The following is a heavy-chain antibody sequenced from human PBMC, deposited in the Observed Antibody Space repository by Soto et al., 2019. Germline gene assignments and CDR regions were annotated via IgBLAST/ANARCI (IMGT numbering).Heavy chain of an antibody. V-gene: IGHV3-30*03. Sequence: GGSLRLSCAASEFTFNRYGMHWVRQPPGKGLEWVAVISYDGSNKYYADSVKGRFAISRDNSKNTLYLQMNSLRVEDTAVYYCARTRASFDYYFYYGMDVWGQGTTVTVS. J-gene: IGHJ6*02. CDR3: ARTRASFDYYFYYGMDV. CDR1: EFTFNRYG. CDR2: ISYDGSNK.